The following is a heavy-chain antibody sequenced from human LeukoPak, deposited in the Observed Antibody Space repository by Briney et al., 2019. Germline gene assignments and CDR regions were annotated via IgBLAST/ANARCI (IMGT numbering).Heavy chain of an antibody. D-gene: IGHD4/OR15-4a*01. Sequence: ASVKVSCKASGYTFTGYYMHWVRQAPGQGLEWMGWINPNSGGTNYAQKFQGRVTMTRDTSISTAYMELSRLRSDDTAVYYCARFWGADDAFDIWGQGTMATVSS. V-gene: IGHV1-2*02. J-gene: IGHJ3*02. CDR1: GYTFTGYY. CDR2: INPNSGGT. CDR3: ARFWGADDAFDI.